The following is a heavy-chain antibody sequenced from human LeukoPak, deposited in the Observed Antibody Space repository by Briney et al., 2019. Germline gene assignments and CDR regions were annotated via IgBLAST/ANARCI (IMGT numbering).Heavy chain of an antibody. D-gene: IGHD6-13*01. V-gene: IGHV3-30*03. CDR1: GFTFSSYG. CDR2: ISYDGSNK. CDR3: VRGSWYEVDYYYYGMDV. Sequence: GGSLRLSCAASGFTFSSYGMHWVRQAPGKGLEWVAVISYDGSNKYYADSVKGRFTISRDNSKNTLYLQMNSLRAEDTAVYYCVRGSWYEVDYYYYGMDVWGQGTTVTVSS. J-gene: IGHJ6*02.